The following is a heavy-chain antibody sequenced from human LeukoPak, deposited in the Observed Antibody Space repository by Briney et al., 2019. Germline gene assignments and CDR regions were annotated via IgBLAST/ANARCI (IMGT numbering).Heavy chain of an antibody. CDR1: GYTFTGYY. CDR2: INPNSGGT. CDR3: ARQFTFYDRRRGTYVWSDAIDI. D-gene: IGHD2/OR15-2a*01. Sequence: ASVKVSCKASGYTFTGYYMHWVRQAPGQGLEWMGWINPNSGGTNYAQKFQGRVTMTRDTSISTAYMGLSSLRSEDTAMYYCARQFTFYDRRRGTYVWSDAIDIWGQGTMVTVSS. J-gene: IGHJ3*02. V-gene: IGHV1-2*02.